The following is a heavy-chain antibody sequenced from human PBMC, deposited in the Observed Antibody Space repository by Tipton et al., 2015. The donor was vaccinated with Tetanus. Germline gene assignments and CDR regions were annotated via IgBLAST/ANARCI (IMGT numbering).Heavy chain of an antibody. CDR1: GGSISSGGYF. CDR3: ARGGDPGYFDF. J-gene: IGHJ4*02. CDR2: IYYSGNT. Sequence: TLSLTCSVSGGSISSGGYFWNWVRQHPGKGLEWIGYIYYSGNTSSNPSLKSRLTISVHGSKNQFSLKLSSVTAADTAVYYCARGGDPGYFDFWGQGILVTVSS. D-gene: IGHD4-17*01. V-gene: IGHV4-31*03.